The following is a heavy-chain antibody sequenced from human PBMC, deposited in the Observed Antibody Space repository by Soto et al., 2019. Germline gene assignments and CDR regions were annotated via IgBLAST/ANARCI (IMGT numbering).Heavy chain of an antibody. CDR2: ISSSSSYI. D-gene: IGHD3-9*01. J-gene: IGHJ4*02. V-gene: IGHV3-21*01. CDR3: ARSPTPDYDILTGYYNDYFDY. CDR1: GFTFSSYI. Sequence: GGSLRLSCAASGFTFSSYIMNWVRQSPGKGLEWVSSISSSSSYIYYADSVKGRFTISRDNAKNSLYLQMNSLRAEDTAVYYCARSPTPDYDILTGYYNDYFDYWGQGTLVTVSS.